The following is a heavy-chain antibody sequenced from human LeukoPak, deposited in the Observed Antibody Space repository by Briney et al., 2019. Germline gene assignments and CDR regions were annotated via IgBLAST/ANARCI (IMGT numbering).Heavy chain of an antibody. J-gene: IGHJ4*02. CDR1: GYSFTSYW. Sequence: GESLKISCKGSGYSFTSYWIGWVRQMPGKGLEWMGIIYPGDSDTRYSPSFQGQVTISADKSISTAYLQWSSLKASDTAMYYCARTLSLGGGGWYLDYWGQGTLVTVSS. D-gene: IGHD6-19*01. V-gene: IGHV5-51*01. CDR3: ARTLSLGGGGWYLDY. CDR2: IYPGDSDT.